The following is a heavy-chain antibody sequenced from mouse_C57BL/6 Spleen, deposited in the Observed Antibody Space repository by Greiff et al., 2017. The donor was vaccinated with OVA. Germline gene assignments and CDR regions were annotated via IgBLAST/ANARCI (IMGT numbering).Heavy chain of an antibody. CDR2: ISDGGSYT. J-gene: IGHJ3*01. Sequence: EVMLVESGGGLVKPGGSLKLSCAASGFTFSSYAMSWVRQTPEKRLEWVATISDGGSYTYYPDNVKGRFTISRDNAKYNLDLQMSHLTSEDTAMDYWSRDRLAWFAYWGQGTLVTVSA. V-gene: IGHV5-4*01. CDR1: GFTFSSYA. CDR3: SRDRLAWFAY.